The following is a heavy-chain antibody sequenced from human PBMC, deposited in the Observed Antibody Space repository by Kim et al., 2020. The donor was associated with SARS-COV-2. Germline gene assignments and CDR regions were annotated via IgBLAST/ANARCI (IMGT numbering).Heavy chain of an antibody. CDR2: TYYRSKWYN. CDR3: ARGLYCSSTSCYAVTDAFDI. Sequence: SQTLSLTCAISGDSVSSNSAAWNWIRQSPSRGLEWLGRTYYRSKWYNDYAVSVKSRITINPDTSKNQFSLQLNSVTPEDTAVYYCARGLYCSSTSCYAVTDAFDIWGQGTMVTVSS. CDR1: GDSVSSNSAA. J-gene: IGHJ3*02. D-gene: IGHD2-2*01. V-gene: IGHV6-1*01.